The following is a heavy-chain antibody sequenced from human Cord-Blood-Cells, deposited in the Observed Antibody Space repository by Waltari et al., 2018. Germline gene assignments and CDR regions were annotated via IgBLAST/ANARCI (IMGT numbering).Heavy chain of an antibody. J-gene: IGHJ4*02. CDR2: IYYSGST. CDR1: GGSISSSSYY. V-gene: IGHV4-39*01. CDR3: ARIAYYDFWSGYYFDY. D-gene: IGHD3-3*01. Sequence: QLQLQESGPGLVKPSETLSLTCTVSGGSISSSSYYWGWIRQPPGKGLEWIGSIYYSGSTYYNPSLKVRVTISVDTSKNQFSLKLSSVTAADTAVYYCARIAYYDFWSGYYFDYWGQGTLVTVSS.